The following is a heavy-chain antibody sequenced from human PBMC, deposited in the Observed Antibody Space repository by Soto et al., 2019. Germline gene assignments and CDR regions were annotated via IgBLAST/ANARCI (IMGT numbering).Heavy chain of an antibody. Sequence: PSETLSLTCTVSGGSISSSSYYWGWIRQPPGKGLEWIGSIYYSGSTYYNPSLKSRVTISVDTSKNQFSLKLSSVTAADTAVYYCASHLRDYYDSSGYSNNWFDPWGQGTPVTVSS. CDR1: GGSISSSSYY. D-gene: IGHD3-22*01. CDR2: IYYSGST. V-gene: IGHV4-39*01. CDR3: ASHLRDYYDSSGYSNNWFDP. J-gene: IGHJ5*02.